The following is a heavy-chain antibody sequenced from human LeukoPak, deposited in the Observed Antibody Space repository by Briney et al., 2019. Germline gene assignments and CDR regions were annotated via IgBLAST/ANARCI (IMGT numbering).Heavy chain of an antibody. CDR2: IYYSGST. J-gene: IGHJ4*02. CDR1: GGSISSYY. Sequence: TSETLSLTCTVSGGSISSYYWSWIRQPPGKGLEWSGYIYYSGSTNYNPSLKSRVTISVDTSKNQFSLKLSSVTAADTAVYYCAREILGPRWFYFDYWGQGTLVTVSS. CDR3: AREILGPRWFYFDY. D-gene: IGHD3-10*01. V-gene: IGHV4-59*01.